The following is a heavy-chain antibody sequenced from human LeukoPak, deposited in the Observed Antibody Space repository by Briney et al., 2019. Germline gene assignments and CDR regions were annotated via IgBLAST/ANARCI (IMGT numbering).Heavy chain of an antibody. CDR2: INSDGSST. V-gene: IGHV3-74*01. D-gene: IGHD2-15*01. CDR3: AKTHGPYCSGGTCLDHYYYMDV. J-gene: IGHJ6*03. CDR1: GFTFSSYW. Sequence: PGGSLRLSCAASGFTFSSYWMHWVRQAPGKGLVWVSRINSDGSSTSYADSVKGRFTISRDNPKNTLYLQMYSLRLEDTAIYYCAKTHGPYCSGGTCLDHYYYMDVWGKGTTVTVSS.